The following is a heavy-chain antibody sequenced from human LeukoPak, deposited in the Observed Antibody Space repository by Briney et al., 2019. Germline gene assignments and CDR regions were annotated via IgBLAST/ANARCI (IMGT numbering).Heavy chain of an antibody. V-gene: IGHV3-23*01. D-gene: IGHD6-19*01. CDR3: AKVCSSDPYYFDY. J-gene: IGHJ4*02. CDR1: GFTFSSYA. CDR2: ISGSGGST. Sequence: PGGSLRLSCAASGFTFSSYAMSWVRQAPGKGLEWVSAISGSGGSTYYADSVKGRYTISRDNSKNTLYLQMNSLRAEDTAVYYCAKVCSSDPYYFDYWGQGTLVTVSS.